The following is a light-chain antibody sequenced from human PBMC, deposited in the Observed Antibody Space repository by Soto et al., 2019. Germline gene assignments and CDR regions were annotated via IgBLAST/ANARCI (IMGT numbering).Light chain of an antibody. Sequence: QSALTQPASVSGSPGQSITISCTGTSSDVGGYNYVSWYQQHPGKAPKLIIYEVSYRPSGVSNRFSGSKSGNTASLTISGLRAEDEADYYCNSYTSSDTRVFGGGTKLTVL. CDR1: SSDVGGYNY. V-gene: IGLV2-14*01. CDR3: NSYTSSDTRV. J-gene: IGLJ2*01. CDR2: EVS.